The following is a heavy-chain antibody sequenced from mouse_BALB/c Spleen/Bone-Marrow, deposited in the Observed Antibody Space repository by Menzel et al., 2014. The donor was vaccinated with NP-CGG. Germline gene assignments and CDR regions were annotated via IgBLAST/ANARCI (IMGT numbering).Heavy chain of an antibody. CDR2: ISYDGSN. D-gene: IGHD1-1*01. Sequence: EVQLVESGPGLVKPSQSLSLTCSVTGYSITSGYYWNWIRQFPGNKLGWMGYISYDGSNNYNPSLKNRISITRDTSKNQFFLKLSSVTTEDTATFYCARGFITTVVPFAYWGQGTLVTVSA. V-gene: IGHV3-6*02. J-gene: IGHJ3*01. CDR1: GYSITSGYY. CDR3: ARGFITTVVPFAY.